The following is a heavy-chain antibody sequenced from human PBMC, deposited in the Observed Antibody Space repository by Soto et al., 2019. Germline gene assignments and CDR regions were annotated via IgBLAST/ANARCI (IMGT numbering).Heavy chain of an antibody. CDR2: INGVNGNT. D-gene: IGHD4-4*01. Sequence: QVPVVQSGAEVNKPGASVKVSCKASGYTFRAYSMNWVRQAPGQRLEWMGWINGVNGNTEYSQTFQGRVTITRDTSASIAYMELSSLRPEDQAVYYCARGSNAGLDYWGQGTLVTVSS. J-gene: IGHJ4*02. CDR1: GYTFRAYS. CDR3: ARGSNAGLDY. V-gene: IGHV1-3*01.